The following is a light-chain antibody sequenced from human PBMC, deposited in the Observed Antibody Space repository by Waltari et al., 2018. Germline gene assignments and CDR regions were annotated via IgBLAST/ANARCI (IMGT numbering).Light chain of an antibody. V-gene: IGKV4-1*01. CDR1: QSILFTSNNKNY. CDR2: WAS. J-gene: IGKJ2*01. CDR3: QQYYSTPYT. Sequence: DIMMTQSPDSLAVSLGERATINCKSSQSILFTSNNKNYLAWYQQRPGQPPKLRIYWASTRESGVPDRFSGSGSGTDFTLTISSLQTEDVAVYYCQQYYSTPYTFGQGTKLEI.